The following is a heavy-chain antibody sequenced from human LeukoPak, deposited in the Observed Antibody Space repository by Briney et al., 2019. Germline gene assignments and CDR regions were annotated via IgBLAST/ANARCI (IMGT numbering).Heavy chain of an antibody. D-gene: IGHD3-3*01. CDR2: IYYSGST. CDR1: GGSISSGDYY. CDR3: ARVPDYDFWSGYAPSWYFDL. V-gene: IGHV4-30-4*01. Sequence: SETLSLTCTVSGGSISSGDYYWSWIRQPPGKGLEWIGYIYYSGSTYYNPSLKSRVTISVDKSKNQFSLKLSSVTAADTAVYYCARVPDYDFWSGYAPSWYFDLWGRGTLVTVSS. J-gene: IGHJ2*01.